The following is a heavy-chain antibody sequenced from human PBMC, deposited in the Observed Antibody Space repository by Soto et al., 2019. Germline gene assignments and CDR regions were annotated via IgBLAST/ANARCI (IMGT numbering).Heavy chain of an antibody. Sequence: PSDTLSLTCTVSGGSISSGGYYWSWIRQHPGKGLEWIGYIYYSGSTYYNPSLKSRVTISVDTSKNQFSLKLSSVTAADTAVYYCARVDGETPSSSSWWFDPWGQGTLVTVSS. CDR2: IYYSGST. J-gene: IGHJ5*02. V-gene: IGHV4-31*03. CDR1: GGSISSGGYY. D-gene: IGHD6-6*01. CDR3: ARVDGETPSSSSWWFDP.